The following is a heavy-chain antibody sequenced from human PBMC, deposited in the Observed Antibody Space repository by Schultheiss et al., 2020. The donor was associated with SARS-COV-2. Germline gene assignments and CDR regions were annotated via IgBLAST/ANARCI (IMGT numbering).Heavy chain of an antibody. CDR3: AKGVLGIADYYFDY. V-gene: IGHV3-20*04. CDR2: INWNGGST. D-gene: IGHD6-13*01. J-gene: IGHJ4*02. Sequence: GGSLRLSCAASGFTFSDYYMSWIRQAPGKGLEWVSGINWNGGSTGYADSVKGRFTISRDNAKNSLYLQMNSLRAEDTAVYYCAKGVLGIADYYFDYWGQGTLVTVSS. CDR1: GFTFSDYY.